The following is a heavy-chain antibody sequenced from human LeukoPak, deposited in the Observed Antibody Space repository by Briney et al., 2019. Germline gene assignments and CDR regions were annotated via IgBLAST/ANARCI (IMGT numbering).Heavy chain of an antibody. J-gene: IGHJ4*02. V-gene: IGHV4-59*08. D-gene: IGHD5-24*01. Sequence: SETLSLTCTVSGGSISSYYWSWIRQPPGKGLEWIAFIYYSGRTNYNPSLKSRASISLDTSKNLCSLRLSSVTAADTAVYFCARGLGRWLHHNFDSWGQGTLVTVSS. CDR2: IYYSGRT. CDR1: GGSISSYY. CDR3: ARGLGRWLHHNFDS.